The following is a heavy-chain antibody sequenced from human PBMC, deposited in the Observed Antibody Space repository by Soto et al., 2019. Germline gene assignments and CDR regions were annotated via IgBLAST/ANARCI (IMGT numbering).Heavy chain of an antibody. D-gene: IGHD3-3*01. J-gene: IGHJ6*02. CDR2: ISAYNGNT. CDR1: GYTFTSYG. Sequence: ASVKVSCKASGYTFTSYGISWVRQAPGQGLEWMGWISAYNGNTNYAQKLQGRVTMTTDTSTSTAYMELRSLRSDDTAVYYCARDERFLEWPAMPDVWGQGTTVTVSS. V-gene: IGHV1-18*01. CDR3: ARDERFLEWPAMPDV.